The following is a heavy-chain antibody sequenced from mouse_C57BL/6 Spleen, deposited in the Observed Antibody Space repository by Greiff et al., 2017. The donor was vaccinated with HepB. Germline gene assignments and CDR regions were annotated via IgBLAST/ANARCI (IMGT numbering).Heavy chain of an antibody. D-gene: IGHD2-3*01. CDR3: ARDYEGYYEEGAMDY. CDR1: GYTFTSYW. Sequence: QVQLQQPGAELVRPGSSVKLSCKASGYTFTSYWMHWVKQRPIQGLEWIGNIDPSDSETHYNQKFKDKATLTVDKSSSTASMQLSSMTAEDSAVYYCARDYEGYYEEGAMDYWGQGTSVTVSS. CDR2: IDPSDSET. J-gene: IGHJ4*01. V-gene: IGHV1-52*01.